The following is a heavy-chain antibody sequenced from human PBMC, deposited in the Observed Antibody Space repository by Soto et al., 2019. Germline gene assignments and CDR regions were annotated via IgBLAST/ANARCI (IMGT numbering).Heavy chain of an antibody. Sequence: QVQLVQSGAEVKKPGSSVKVSCKASGGTFSSYAISWVRQAPGQWLEWMGGIIPIFGTANYAQKFQGRVTITADKSTSTAYMELSSLRSEDTAVYYCARASVAGTTLDLACFDPWGQGTLVTVSS. CDR1: GGTFSSYA. D-gene: IGHD1-1*01. CDR2: IIPIFGTA. J-gene: IGHJ5*02. V-gene: IGHV1-69*06. CDR3: ARASVAGTTLDLACFDP.